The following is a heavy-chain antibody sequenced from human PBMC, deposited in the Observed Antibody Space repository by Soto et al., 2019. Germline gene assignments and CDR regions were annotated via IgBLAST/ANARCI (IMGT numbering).Heavy chain of an antibody. CDR3: VRAPLDYYSADHFDN. Sequence: ASVKVSCKASGYTFTNNDINWVRQAAGQGLEWMGWMNPYSGNTGYARNFHGRVTMTRDNSITTAYMELSSLRSEDTAVYYCVRAPLDYYSADHFDNWGQGTLVTVSS. CDR2: MNPYSGNT. V-gene: IGHV1-8*01. D-gene: IGHD2-21*01. J-gene: IGHJ4*02. CDR1: GYTFTNND.